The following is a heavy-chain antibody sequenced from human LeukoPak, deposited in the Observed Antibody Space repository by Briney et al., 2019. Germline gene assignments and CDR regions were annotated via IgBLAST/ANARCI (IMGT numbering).Heavy chain of an antibody. CDR3: ARDGGYKMDV. D-gene: IGHD5-24*01. CDR2: IKSDGSTA. CDR1: GFTFSNYW. V-gene: IGHV3-74*01. J-gene: IGHJ3*01. Sequence: GGSLRLSCAASGFTFSNYWMHWVRQAPGKGLVWVSIIKSDGSTARYADSVKGRFTISRDNARNTLYLQVDSLRTEDTAVYYCARDGGYKMDVWGQGTMVTVSS.